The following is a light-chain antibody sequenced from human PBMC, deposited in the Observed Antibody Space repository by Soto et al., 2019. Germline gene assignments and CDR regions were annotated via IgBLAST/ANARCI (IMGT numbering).Light chain of an antibody. CDR2: DTS. Sequence: EIVLTQSPATLSLSPGERATLSCRASQSVSSYLAWYQQKPGQAPRLLIYDTSNRATGIPARFSGSGSGTDFTLTISSLDPEDFAVYYCQRRSNWPITFGKGTRLEIK. V-gene: IGKV3-11*01. CDR1: QSVSSY. J-gene: IGKJ5*01. CDR3: QRRSNWPIT.